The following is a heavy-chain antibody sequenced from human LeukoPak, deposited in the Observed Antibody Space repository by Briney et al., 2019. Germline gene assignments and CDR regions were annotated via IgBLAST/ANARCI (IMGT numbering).Heavy chain of an antibody. Sequence: PGGSLRLSCAASGFTFSSYAMSWVRQAPGKGLEWVSAISGSGGSTYYADSVKGQFTISRDNSKNTLYLQMNSLRAEDTAVYYCVKDSVVVAGLVNYFDYWGQGTLVTVSS. CDR2: ISGSGGST. V-gene: IGHV3-23*01. CDR3: VKDSVVVAGLVNYFDY. D-gene: IGHD6-19*01. CDR1: GFTFSSYA. J-gene: IGHJ4*02.